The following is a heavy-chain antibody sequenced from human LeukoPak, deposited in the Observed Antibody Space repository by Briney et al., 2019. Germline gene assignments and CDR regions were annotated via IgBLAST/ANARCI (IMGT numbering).Heavy chain of an antibody. V-gene: IGHV4-59*01. D-gene: IGHD3-3*01. CDR2: VYHSGST. CDR3: ARSRVWSDYWGYFDY. CDR1: GGYITNYY. J-gene: IGHJ4*02. Sequence: SETLSLTCTVSGGYITNYYWSWIRQPPGEGLEWIGYVYHSGSTNYNPSHKNRVTVSVDMAKNQISLKMSSVTAADTAVYYCARSRVWSDYWGYFDYWGQGILVTVSS.